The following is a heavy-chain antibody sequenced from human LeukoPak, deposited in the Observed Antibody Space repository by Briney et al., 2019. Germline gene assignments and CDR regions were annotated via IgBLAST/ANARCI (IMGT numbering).Heavy chain of an antibody. CDR1: GYTFTSYG. CDR3: ARGGIVATRITTWFDP. J-gene: IGHJ5*02. CDR2: ISAYNGNT. D-gene: IGHD5-12*01. V-gene: IGHV1-18*04. Sequence: ASVTVSFKASGYTFTSYGISWVRQAPGQGLEWMGWISAYNGNTNYAQKLQGRVTMTTDTSTSTAHMELRSLRSDDTAVYYCARGGIVATRITTWFDPWGQGTLVTVSS.